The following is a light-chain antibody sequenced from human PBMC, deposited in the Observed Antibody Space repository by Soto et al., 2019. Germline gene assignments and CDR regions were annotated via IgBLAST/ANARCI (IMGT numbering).Light chain of an antibody. CDR2: EIT. CDR1: SNDIGEYHY. V-gene: IGLV2-8*01. Sequence: QSALTQPPSASGSPGQSVTIPCTGTSNDIGEYHYVSWYQQHPGKAPKLMIYEITQRPSGVPHRFSGSKSGNTASLTVSGLQPEDEAYYYCTSDAGSDNPVLFGGGTKLTVL. J-gene: IGLJ2*01. CDR3: TSDAGSDNPVL.